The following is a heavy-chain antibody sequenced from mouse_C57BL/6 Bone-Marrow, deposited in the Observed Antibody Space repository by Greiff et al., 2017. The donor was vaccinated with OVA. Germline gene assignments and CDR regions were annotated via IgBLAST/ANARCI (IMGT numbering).Heavy chain of an antibody. V-gene: IGHV1-55*01. CDR3: ARCYYGSRDY. CDR1: GYTFTSYW. CDR2: IYPGSGST. Sequence: VQRVESGAELVKPGASVKMSCKASGYTFTSYWITWVKQRPGQGLEWIGDIYPGSGSTNYNEKFKSKATLTVDTSSSTAYMQLSSLTSEDSAVYYCARCYYGSRDYWGQGTTLTVSS. D-gene: IGHD1-1*01. J-gene: IGHJ2*01.